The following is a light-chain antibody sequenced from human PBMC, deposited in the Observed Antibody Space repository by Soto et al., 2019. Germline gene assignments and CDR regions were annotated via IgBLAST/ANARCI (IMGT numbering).Light chain of an antibody. V-gene: IGLV2-14*01. CDR3: SSYTSSGTLV. CDR2: EVR. Sequence: QSALTQPASVSGSPGQSITISCTGTTSDVGGYNYVSWHQQHPGKAPKLMIHEVRYRPSGVSNRFSGSKSGNTASLTISGLQAEDEAEYYCSSYTSSGTLVFGGGTKVTVL. J-gene: IGLJ2*01. CDR1: TSDVGGYNY.